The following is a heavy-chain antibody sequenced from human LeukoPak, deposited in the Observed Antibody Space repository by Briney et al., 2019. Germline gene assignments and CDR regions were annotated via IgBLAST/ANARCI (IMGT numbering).Heavy chain of an antibody. CDR2: NYYSGRT. CDR3: ARVLVVTASRWFDP. J-gene: IGHJ5*02. D-gene: IGHD2-21*02. CDR1: GGSISSGGYY. Sequence: SQTLSLTCTVSGGSISSGGYYWSWIRQHPGKGLEWIGNNYYSGRTYYNPSLKSRVTISVDTSKNQFSLKLSSVTAADTAVYYCARVLVVTASRWFDPWGQGTLVTVSS. V-gene: IGHV4-31*03.